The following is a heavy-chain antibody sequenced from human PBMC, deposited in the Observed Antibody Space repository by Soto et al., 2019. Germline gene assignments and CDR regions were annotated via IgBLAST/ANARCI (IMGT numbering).Heavy chain of an antibody. CDR2: IDPSDSYT. J-gene: IGHJ5*02. V-gene: IGHV5-10-1*01. CDR1: GYSFTSYW. Sequence: GESLKISCKGSGYSFTSYWISWVRQMPGKGLEWMGRIDPSDSYTNYSPSFQGHVTISADKSISTAYLQWSSLKATEAAMYYGARLHPRRENWFEPWGQGTRGTVAS. CDR3: ARLHPRRENWFEP.